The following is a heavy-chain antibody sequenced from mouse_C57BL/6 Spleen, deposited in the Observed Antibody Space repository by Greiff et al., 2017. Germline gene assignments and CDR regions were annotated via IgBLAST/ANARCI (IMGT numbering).Heavy chain of an antibody. CDR2: IDPNSGGT. Sequence: QVQLQQPGAELVKPGASVKLSCTASGYTFTSSWMHWVKQRPGRGLEWIGRIDPNSGGTKYNEKFKSKATLTVNKPSSTAYMQLSSLTSADAAIYDCEKTAQANVFAYWGQGTLVTVAA. CDR1: GYTFTSSW. V-gene: IGHV1-72*01. CDR3: EKTAQANVFAY. J-gene: IGHJ3*01. D-gene: IGHD3-2*02.